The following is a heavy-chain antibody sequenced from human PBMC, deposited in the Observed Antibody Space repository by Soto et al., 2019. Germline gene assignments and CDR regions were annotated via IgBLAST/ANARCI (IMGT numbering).Heavy chain of an antibody. CDR1: GFTFTTYA. V-gene: IGHV3-23*01. CDR3: AKGGSSWSYFDY. CDR2: ITSSGGST. D-gene: IGHD6-13*01. J-gene: IGHJ4*02. Sequence: PGGSLRLSCAASGFTFTTYAMSWVRQAPGKGLEWVSSITSSGGSTYYGDSVKGRFTISRDNSKNTLYLQMNSLSVDDTAVYYCAKGGSSWSYFDYWGQGMFVTVSS.